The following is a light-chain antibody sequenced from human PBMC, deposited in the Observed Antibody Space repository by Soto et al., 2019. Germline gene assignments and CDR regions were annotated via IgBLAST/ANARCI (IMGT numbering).Light chain of an antibody. CDR3: QQDNNWPPWT. CDR2: GAS. J-gene: IGKJ1*01. CDR1: QSVSSN. V-gene: IGKV3-15*01. Sequence: EIVMTQSPATLSVSPGERATLSCRASQSVSSNLAWYQQKPGQAPRLLIYGASTRATGIPARFSGSGSGTEFTLTISSLESADFAVYYCQQDNNWPPWTFGQGTTVAIK.